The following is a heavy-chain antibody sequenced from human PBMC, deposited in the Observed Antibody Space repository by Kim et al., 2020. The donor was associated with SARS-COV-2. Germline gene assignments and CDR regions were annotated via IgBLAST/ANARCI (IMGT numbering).Heavy chain of an antibody. CDR1: GFTFSDYY. J-gene: IGHJ5*02. CDR2: ISSSSSYT. D-gene: IGHD6-19*01. V-gene: IGHV3-11*05. Sequence: GGSLRLSCAASGFTFSDYYMSWIRQAPGKGLEWVSYISSSSSYTNYADSVKGRFTISRDNAKNSLYLQMNSLRAEDTAVYYCARGGFGWYRWFDPWGQGTLVTVSS. CDR3: ARGGFGWYRWFDP.